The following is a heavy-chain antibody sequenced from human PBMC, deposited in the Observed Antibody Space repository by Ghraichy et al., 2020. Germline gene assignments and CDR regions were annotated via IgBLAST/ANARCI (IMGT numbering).Heavy chain of an antibody. D-gene: IGHD3-22*01. CDR2: ITGSSATI. CDR1: GFIFRSFG. CDR3: ARDRYDSSGYCPLEY. Sequence: LRLSCAASGFIFRSFGMNWVRQTPGKGLEWISYITGSSATIHYADSVKCRFATFRDNDKNSLYLEMNSLRDEDTAVYYCARDRYDSSGYCPLEYWGQGTLVTVSS. V-gene: IGHV3-48*02. J-gene: IGHJ4*02.